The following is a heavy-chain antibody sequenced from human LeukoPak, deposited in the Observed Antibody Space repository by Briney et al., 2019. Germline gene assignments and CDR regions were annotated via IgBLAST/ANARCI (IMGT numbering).Heavy chain of an antibody. CDR3: ANSPITGILVH. Sequence: GGSLRLSCAASGFTFSSYAMSWVRQAPGKGLEWVSAISGSGGSTYYADSVKGRFTISRDNSKNSLYLQMNSLRAEDTAVYYCANSPITGILVHWGQGTLVTVSS. J-gene: IGHJ4*02. CDR1: GFTFSSYA. CDR2: ISGSGGST. V-gene: IGHV3-23*01. D-gene: IGHD1-20*01.